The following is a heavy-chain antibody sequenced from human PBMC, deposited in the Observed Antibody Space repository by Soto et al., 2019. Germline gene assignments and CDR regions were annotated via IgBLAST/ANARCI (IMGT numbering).Heavy chain of an antibody. Sequence: QLQMQESGPGLLKPSETLSLTCAVSGNSISTSNYYWSWIRQSPGKGLEWIGSVFYGGPSYYNPSLKRRVTSAVDASTNQFSLRRNFVTAADTAVYFCASRKREEICSSGNCYFTYWGQGTLVTVSS. J-gene: IGHJ4*02. CDR2: VFYGGPS. V-gene: IGHV4-39*01. CDR3: ASRKREEICSSGNCYFTY. D-gene: IGHD2-2*01. CDR1: GNSISTSNYY.